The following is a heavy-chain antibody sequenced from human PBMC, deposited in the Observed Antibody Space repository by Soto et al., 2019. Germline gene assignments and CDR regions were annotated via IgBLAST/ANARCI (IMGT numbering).Heavy chain of an antibody. J-gene: IGHJ4*02. D-gene: IGHD2-15*01. V-gene: IGHV3-33*01. CDR1: GFTFSTYG. Sequence: GGSLRLSCAASGFTFSTYGMHWVRQAPGKGLEWVAVIWFDGSNKYYADSVEGRFFISRDNSKNTLSLQMNSLRPEDTAMYYCASLYCSDGACYSIGWGQGTLVTVSS. CDR2: IWFDGSNK. CDR3: ASLYCSDGACYSIG.